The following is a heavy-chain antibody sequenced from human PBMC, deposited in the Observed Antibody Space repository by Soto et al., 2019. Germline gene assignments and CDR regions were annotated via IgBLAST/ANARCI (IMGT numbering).Heavy chain of an antibody. V-gene: IGHV1-69*13. CDR1: GGTFSSYA. D-gene: IGHD3-22*01. CDR2: IIPIFGTA. CDR3: AILHEGSGYYYDAFDI. Sequence: SVKVSCKASGGTFSSYAISWVRQAPGQGLEWMGGIIPIFGTANYAQKFQGRVTITADESTSTAYMKLSSLRSEDTAVYYCAILHEGSGYYYDAFDIWGQGTMVTVSS. J-gene: IGHJ3*02.